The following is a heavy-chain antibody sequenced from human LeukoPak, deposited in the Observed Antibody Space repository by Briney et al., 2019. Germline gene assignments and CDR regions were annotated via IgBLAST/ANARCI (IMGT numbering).Heavy chain of an antibody. CDR3: ARIFEYSSIYYFDY. CDR2: IKQDGSDK. V-gene: IGHV3-7*01. Sequence: SWIRQPPGKGLEWVANIKQDGSDKYYVDSVKGRFTLSRDNAKNSLYLQMNSLRAEDTAVYYCARIFEYSSIYYFDYWGQGTLVTVSS. D-gene: IGHD2-2*01. J-gene: IGHJ4*02.